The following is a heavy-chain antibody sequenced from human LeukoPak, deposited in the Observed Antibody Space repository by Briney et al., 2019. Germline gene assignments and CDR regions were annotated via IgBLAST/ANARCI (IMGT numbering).Heavy chain of an antibody. CDR1: GGSINSSSYY. V-gene: IGHV4-39*07. Sequence: KPSETLSLTCTVSGGSINSSSYYWGWIRQTPEKGLEWIGTLYSGGSTYYNPSLKSRVTISIDTSKNHFSLKLSSVTAADTAIYYCARAPWYQPVPFDYWGQGTLVTVSS. D-gene: IGHD2-15*01. J-gene: IGHJ4*02. CDR3: ARAPWYQPVPFDY. CDR2: LYSGGST.